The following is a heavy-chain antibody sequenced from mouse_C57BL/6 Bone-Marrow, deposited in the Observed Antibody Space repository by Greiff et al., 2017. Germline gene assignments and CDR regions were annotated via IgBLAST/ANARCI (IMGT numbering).Heavy chain of an antibody. CDR2: IYPKDGST. CDR1: GYTFTSYD. D-gene: IGHD1-1*01. J-gene: IGHJ1*03. V-gene: IGHV1-85*01. CDR3: TRLEFAGSSGDWYFDV. Sequence: VQLQQSGPELVKPGASVKLSCKASGYTFTSYDINWVKQRPGQGLEWIGWIYPKDGSTKYNEKFKGKATLTVDTSSSTAYMELHSLTSEDTAVYCCTRLEFAGSSGDWYFDVWGRGTTVTVTS.